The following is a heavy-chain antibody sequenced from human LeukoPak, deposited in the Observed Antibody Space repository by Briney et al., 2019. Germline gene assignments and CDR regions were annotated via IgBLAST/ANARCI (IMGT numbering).Heavy chain of an antibody. V-gene: IGHV3-48*04. CDR2: ISSSGSTI. CDR3: ARDGSGTTFSIGY. Sequence: GGSLRLSCAASGFTFSSYAMSWVRQAPGKGLEWVSYISSSGSTIYYADSVKGRFTISRDNAKNSLYLQMNSLRAEDTAVYYCARDGSGTTFSIGYWGQGTLVTVSS. CDR1: GFTFSSYA. D-gene: IGHD1-7*01. J-gene: IGHJ4*02.